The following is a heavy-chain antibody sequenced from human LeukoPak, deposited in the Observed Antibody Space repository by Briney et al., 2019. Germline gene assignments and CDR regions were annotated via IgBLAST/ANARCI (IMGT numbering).Heavy chain of an antibody. CDR2: IYYTGTT. J-gene: IGHJ4*02. Sequence: SETLSLTCTMSGDSTNTYFWSWIRQPPGKGLEWIGYIYYTGTTNYNPSLKSRVTISVDTSKNQFSLKLSSVTAADTAVYYCARGRSEPSYYYDSSGYCLGFDYWGQGTLVTVSS. V-gene: IGHV4-59*12. CDR3: ARGRSEPSYYYDSSGYCLGFDY. D-gene: IGHD3-22*01. CDR1: GDSTNTYF.